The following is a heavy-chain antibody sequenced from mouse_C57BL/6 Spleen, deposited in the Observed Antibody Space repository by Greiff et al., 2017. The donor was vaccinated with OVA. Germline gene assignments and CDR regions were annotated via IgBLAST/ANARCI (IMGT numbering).Heavy chain of an antibody. CDR1: GYTFTSYW. V-gene: IGHV1-64*01. D-gene: IGHD2-4*01. CDR2: IHPNSGST. Sequence: QVHVKQPGAELVKPGASVKLSCKASGYTFTSYWMHWVKQRPGQGLEWIGMIHPNSGSTNYNEKFKSKATLTVDKSSSTAYMQLSSLTSEDSAVYYCGRDYDGNFDYWGQGTTLTVSS. J-gene: IGHJ2*01. CDR3: GRDYDGNFDY.